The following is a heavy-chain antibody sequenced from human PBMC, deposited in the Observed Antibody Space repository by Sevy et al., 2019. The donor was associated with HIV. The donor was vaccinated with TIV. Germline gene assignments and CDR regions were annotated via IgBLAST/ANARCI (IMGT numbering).Heavy chain of an antibody. Sequence: GPVKVSCKASGYTFTSYDINWVRQATGQGLEWMGWMNPNSGNTGYAQKFQGRVTITRNTSISTAYMELSSLRSEDTAVYYCAGGVYGSGTKGAFDIWGQGTMVTVSS. V-gene: IGHV1-8*03. J-gene: IGHJ3*02. CDR3: AGGVYGSGTKGAFDI. D-gene: IGHD3-10*01. CDR2: MNPNSGNT. CDR1: GYTFTSYD.